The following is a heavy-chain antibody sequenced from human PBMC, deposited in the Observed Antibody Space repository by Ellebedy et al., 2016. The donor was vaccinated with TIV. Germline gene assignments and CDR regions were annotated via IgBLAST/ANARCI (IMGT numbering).Heavy chain of an antibody. CDR1: GGSSSGYC. CDR2: INYSGGT. V-gene: IGHV4-34*01. Sequence: SETLSLXXAVYGGSSSGYCWSWIRQPPGKGLEWIGEINYSGGTNYNPSLKSRVTISRDTSKNQFSLKLSSVTAADTAVYYCARGRLLGPEIYDISGYYPFYFDHWGQGTLVTVSS. CDR3: ARGRLLGPEIYDISGYYPFYFDH. D-gene: IGHD3-22*01. J-gene: IGHJ4*02.